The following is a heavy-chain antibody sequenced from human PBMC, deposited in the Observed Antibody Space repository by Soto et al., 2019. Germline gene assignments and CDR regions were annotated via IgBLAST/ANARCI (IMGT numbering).Heavy chain of an antibody. J-gene: IGHJ6*02. CDR1: GFTFSSYS. CDR3: ARAANEDKRYYYDSSGYYPVGMDV. Sequence: PGGSLRLSCAASGFTFSSYSMNWVRQAPGKGLEWVSSISSSSSYIYYADSVKGRFTISRDNAKNSLYLQMNSLRAEDTAVYYCARAANEDKRYYYDSSGYYPVGMDVWGQGTTVTVSS. CDR2: ISSSSSYI. D-gene: IGHD3-22*01. V-gene: IGHV3-21*01.